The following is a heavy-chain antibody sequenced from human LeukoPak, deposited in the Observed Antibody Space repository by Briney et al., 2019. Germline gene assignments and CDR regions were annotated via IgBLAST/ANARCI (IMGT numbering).Heavy chain of an antibody. V-gene: IGHV5-51*01. D-gene: IGHD6-19*01. CDR1: GYRITSYW. Sequence: GESLKISCKGSGYRITSYWGGWVRQMPGKGLEWMGNIYPGDSDTRYSPPFQGHVTISADKSISTAYLQWSSLKASDTAMYYCARRLAVAGRGYYGMDVWGQGTTVTVSS. CDR3: ARRLAVAGRGYYGMDV. CDR2: IYPGDSDT. J-gene: IGHJ6*02.